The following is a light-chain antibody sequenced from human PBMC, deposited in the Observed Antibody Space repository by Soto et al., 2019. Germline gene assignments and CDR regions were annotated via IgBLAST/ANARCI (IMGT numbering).Light chain of an antibody. CDR1: QSLTTRY. V-gene: IGKV3-20*01. CDR2: GAS. Sequence: EIVLTQSPGTLSLFPGERATLSCRASQSLTTRYLAWYQQKPGQAPRLLIYGASSWATGIPDRFSGSGSGTYFTLTIRRLEAEYFAVYYCQQYGTSPTFGQGTRLEIK. J-gene: IGKJ5*01. CDR3: QQYGTSPT.